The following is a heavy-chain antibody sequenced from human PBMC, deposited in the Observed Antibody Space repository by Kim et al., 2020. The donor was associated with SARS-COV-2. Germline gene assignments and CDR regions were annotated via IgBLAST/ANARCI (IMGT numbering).Heavy chain of an antibody. D-gene: IGHD4-17*01. Sequence: GGSLRLSCAASGFTFSSYEMNWVRQAPGKGLEWVSYISSSGSTIYYADSVKGLFTISRDNAKNSLYLQMNSLRAEDTAVYYCARDLGAGDYEGEWGQGTLVTVSS. J-gene: IGHJ4*02. V-gene: IGHV3-48*03. CDR2: ISSSGSTI. CDR3: ARDLGAGDYEGE. CDR1: GFTFSSYE.